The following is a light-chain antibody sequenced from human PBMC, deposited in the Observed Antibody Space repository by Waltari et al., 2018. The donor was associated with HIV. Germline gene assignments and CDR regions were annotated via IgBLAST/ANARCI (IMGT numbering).Light chain of an antibody. V-gene: IGKV1-9*01. CDR1: QGISSY. CDR2: AAS. J-gene: IGKJ2*01. Sequence: DIQLTQSPSFLSASVGYRVTITCRASQGISSYLAWYQQKPGKSPKLLIYAASTLQSGVPSRFSGSGSGTDFTLTISSLQPEDFATYYCQQLNTYPRTFGQGTKLEIK. CDR3: QQLNTYPRT.